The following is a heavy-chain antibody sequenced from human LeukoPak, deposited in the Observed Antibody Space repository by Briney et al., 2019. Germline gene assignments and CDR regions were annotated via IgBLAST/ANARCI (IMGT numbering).Heavy chain of an antibody. V-gene: IGHV3-30*04. CDR3: ARARPSMWIDY. J-gene: IGHJ4*02. Sequence: PGGSLRLSCAASGFTFSSYAMYWVRQAPGKGLEWVAVISYDGSDKFYADSVKGRFTISRDSSKNTLYLQMNSLRPEDTAVYYCARARPSMWIDYWGQGTLVSLSS. CDR1: GFTFSSYA. D-gene: IGHD5-12*01. CDR2: ISYDGSDK.